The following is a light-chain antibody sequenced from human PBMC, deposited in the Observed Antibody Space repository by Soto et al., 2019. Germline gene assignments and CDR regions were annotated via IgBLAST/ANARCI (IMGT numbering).Light chain of an antibody. CDR2: EVN. CDR3: SSFTTSSTYV. Sequence: QSFLTQPASVSGSPGQSITISCTGTSSDIGAYNYVSWYQQYPGRAPKLMIYEVNNRPSGVSNRFSGSKSGNTASLTISGLQAEDEADYYCSSFTTSSTYVVGAGTKVT. J-gene: IGLJ1*01. CDR1: SSDIGAYNY. V-gene: IGLV2-14*01.